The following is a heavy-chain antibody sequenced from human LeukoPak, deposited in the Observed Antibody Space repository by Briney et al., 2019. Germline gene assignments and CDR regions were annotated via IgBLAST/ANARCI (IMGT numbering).Heavy chain of an antibody. CDR2: INHSGST. Sequence: SETLSLTCAVYGGSFSGYYWSWIRQPPGKGLEWIGEINHSGSTNYNPSLKSRVTISVDKSKNQFSLKLSSVTAADTAVYYRARDLSYSSSPWFDPWGQGTLVTVSS. J-gene: IGHJ5*02. CDR3: ARDLSYSSSPWFDP. D-gene: IGHD6-13*01. CDR1: GGSFSGYY. V-gene: IGHV4-34*01.